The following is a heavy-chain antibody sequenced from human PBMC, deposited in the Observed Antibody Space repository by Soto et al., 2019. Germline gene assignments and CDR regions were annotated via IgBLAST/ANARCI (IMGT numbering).Heavy chain of an antibody. V-gene: IGHV3-21*01. CDR2: ISSSSSYI. D-gene: IGHD3-22*01. CDR1: GFTFSSYS. CDR3: ASLGNSYYDSSGYYYR. Sequence: EVQLVESGGGLVKPGGSLRLSCAASGFTFSSYSMNWVRQAPGKGLEWVSSISSSSSYIYYADSVKGRFTISRDNAKNSLYLQMNSLRAEDTAVYYCASLGNSYYDSSGYYYRWGQGTLVTVSS. J-gene: IGHJ5*02.